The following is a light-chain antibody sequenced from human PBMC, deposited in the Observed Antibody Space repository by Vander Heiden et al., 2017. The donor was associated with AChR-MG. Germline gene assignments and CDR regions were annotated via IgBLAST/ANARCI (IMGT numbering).Light chain of an antibody. CDR1: VLSKQS. CDR3: QSADITGTSYV. Sequence: SYELTKPPSVSVSPGQTAWHTCSADVLSKQSVYWYQQRPGQAPVVVIFKDIERPSGISERFSGSRSGTTVTLTISGVQPEDEAAYYCQSADITGTSYVFGAGTKVTVL. V-gene: IGLV3-25*03. J-gene: IGLJ1*01. CDR2: KDI.